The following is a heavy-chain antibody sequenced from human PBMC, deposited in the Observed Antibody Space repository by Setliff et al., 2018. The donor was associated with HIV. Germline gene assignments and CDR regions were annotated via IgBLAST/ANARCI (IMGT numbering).Heavy chain of an antibody. Sequence: SETLSLTCTVSGASIPGYYWSWIRQPPGKGLEWIGYIYYSGSTNYNPSLKSRVTLSVDTSKNQFSLKLSSVTAADTAVYYCAGARDDDILTGYYPHYFDDWGQGTLVTVSS. CDR3: AGARDDDILTGYYPHYFDD. CDR1: GASIPGYY. D-gene: IGHD3-9*01. J-gene: IGHJ4*02. V-gene: IGHV4-59*01. CDR2: IYYSGST.